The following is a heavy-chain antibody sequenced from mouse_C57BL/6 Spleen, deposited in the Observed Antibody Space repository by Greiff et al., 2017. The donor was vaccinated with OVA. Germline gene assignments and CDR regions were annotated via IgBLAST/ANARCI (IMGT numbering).Heavy chain of an antibody. V-gene: IGHV3-1*01. D-gene: IGHD2-14*01. CDR1: GYSITSGYD. CDR3: ARNYRYYFDY. CDR2: ISYSGST. J-gene: IGHJ2*01. Sequence: VQLKESGPGMVKPSQSLSLTCTVTGYSITSGYDWHWIRHFPGNKLEWMGYISYSGSTNYNPSLKSRISITHDTSKNHFFLKLNSVTTEDTATYYCARNYRYYFDYWGQGTTLTVSS.